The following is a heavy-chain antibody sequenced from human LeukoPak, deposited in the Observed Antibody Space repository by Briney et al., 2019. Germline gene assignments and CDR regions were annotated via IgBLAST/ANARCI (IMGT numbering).Heavy chain of an antibody. CDR3: ASKGGYDHH. V-gene: IGHV3-7*01. CDR1: GFTFSSHW. J-gene: IGHJ4*02. D-gene: IGHD5-12*01. Sequence: GGSLRLSCVTSGFTFSSHWMFWVRQAPGKGLEWVANVNQDGGAKFYVDSVKGRFAISRDNAKNSLYLQMTSLRVEDTAVYFCASKGGYDHHWGQGTLVTVSS. CDR2: VNQDGGAK.